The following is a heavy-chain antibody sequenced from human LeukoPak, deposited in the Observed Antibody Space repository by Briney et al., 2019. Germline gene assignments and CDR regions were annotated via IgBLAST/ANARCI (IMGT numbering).Heavy chain of an antibody. CDR3: ARDVGRVGATLLDH. D-gene: IGHD1-26*01. V-gene: IGHV3-23*01. CDR1: GFTFSSYA. J-gene: IGHJ4*02. Sequence: GGSLRLSCAASGFTFSSYAMSWVRQAPGKGLEWVSAISGSGGSTYYADSVKGRFTISRDNSKNTLNLQMNSLRTEDTAIYYCARDVGRVGATLLDHWGQGTLVTVSS. CDR2: ISGSGGST.